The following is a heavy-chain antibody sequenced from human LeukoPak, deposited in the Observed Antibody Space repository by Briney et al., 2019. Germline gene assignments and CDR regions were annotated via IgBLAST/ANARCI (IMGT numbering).Heavy chain of an antibody. CDR1: GFTFSSYS. Sequence: GGSLRLSRAASGFTFSSYSMNWVRQAPGKGLEWVSSISSSSYIYYADSVKGRFTISRDNAKNSLYLQMNSLRAEDTAVYYCARDGIAVAGTGYWGQGTLVTVSS. V-gene: IGHV3-21*01. J-gene: IGHJ4*02. CDR3: ARDGIAVAGTGY. CDR2: ISSSSYI. D-gene: IGHD6-19*01.